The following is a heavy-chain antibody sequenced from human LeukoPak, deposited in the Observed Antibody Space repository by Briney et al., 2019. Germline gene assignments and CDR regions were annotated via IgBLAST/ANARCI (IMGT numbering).Heavy chain of an antibody. D-gene: IGHD6-19*01. CDR1: GFTFSSYA. CDR2: ISGSGGST. J-gene: IGHJ4*02. CDR3: ARDPQWPLDY. Sequence: GGSLRLSCAASGFTFSSYAMSWVRQAPGKGLEWVSAISGSGGSTYYADSVKGRFTISRDNAKNSLYLQMNSLRGEDTAVYYCARDPQWPLDYWGQGTLVTVSS. V-gene: IGHV3-23*01.